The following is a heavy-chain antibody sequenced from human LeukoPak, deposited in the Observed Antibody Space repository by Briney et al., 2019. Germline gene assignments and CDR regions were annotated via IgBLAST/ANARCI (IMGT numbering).Heavy chain of an antibody. CDR1: GFTFSSYA. Sequence: PGGSLRLSCAASGFTFSSYAMSWVRQAPGKGLEWVANIKQDGSEKYYVGSVKGRFTISRDNAKNSLYLQMNSLRAEDTAVYYCAREYDDILTGSFDYWGQGTLVTVSS. V-gene: IGHV3-7*01. CDR2: IKQDGSEK. CDR3: AREYDDILTGSFDY. J-gene: IGHJ4*02. D-gene: IGHD3-9*01.